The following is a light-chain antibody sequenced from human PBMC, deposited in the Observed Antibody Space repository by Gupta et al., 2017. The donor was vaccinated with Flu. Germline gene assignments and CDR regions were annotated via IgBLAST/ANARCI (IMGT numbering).Light chain of an antibody. CDR2: AAS. Sequence: EDRVTITCGASQGVSTWLAWYQQKPGKAPKRLIYAASTLQSGVPSKFSGSGSGTDFTLTISSLQPDDFATYYCQQADSVPLTFGGGTKVESK. CDR3: QQADSVPLT. J-gene: IGKJ4*01. V-gene: IGKV1-12*01. CDR1: QGVSTW.